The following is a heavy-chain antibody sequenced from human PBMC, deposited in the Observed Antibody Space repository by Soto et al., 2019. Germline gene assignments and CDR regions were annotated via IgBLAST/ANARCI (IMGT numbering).Heavy chain of an antibody. D-gene: IGHD1-26*01. CDR3: AHRDGFWEFDS. J-gene: IGHJ5*01. V-gene: IGHV2-5*02. CDR1: GFSLTTSGVG. CDR2: IYWDDDK. Sequence: QITLKESGPRLVKPTQTLTLTCPFSGFSLTTSGVGVGWIGQPPGKALEWLALIYWDDDKRYSPFLKSRLTITKYTSRNQVVLTMTNMDPVDTATYFCAHRDGFWEFDSWGQGTLVTVSS.